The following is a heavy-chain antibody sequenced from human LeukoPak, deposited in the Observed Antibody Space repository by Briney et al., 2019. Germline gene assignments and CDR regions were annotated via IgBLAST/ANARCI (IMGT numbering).Heavy chain of an antibody. CDR2: IYYSGST. V-gene: IGHV4-59*08. CDR3: ASNGDHGAFDI. Sequence: SETLSLTCAVYGGSFSGYYWSWIRQPPGKGLEWIGYIYYSGSTNYNPSLKSRVTISVDTSKNQFSLKLSSVTAADTAVYYCASNGDHGAFDIWGQGTMVTVSS. J-gene: IGHJ3*02. D-gene: IGHD4-17*01. CDR1: GGSFSGYY.